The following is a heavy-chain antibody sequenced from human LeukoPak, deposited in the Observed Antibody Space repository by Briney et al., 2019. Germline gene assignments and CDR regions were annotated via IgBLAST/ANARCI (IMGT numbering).Heavy chain of an antibody. CDR2: ISRSGGTT. Sequence: AWALTLSCAASVFTFSNYDMTWVRQTAGRGRDGVALISRSGGTTYYADSVKGRFTISRDNSKNTWYLQMNSLRAEDTAEYYCAKRGGTESFYYFYYMDVWGKGTTVTVSS. CDR1: VFTFSNYD. J-gene: IGHJ6*03. D-gene: IGHD2-15*01. V-gene: IGHV3-23*01. CDR3: AKRGGTESFYYFYYMDV.